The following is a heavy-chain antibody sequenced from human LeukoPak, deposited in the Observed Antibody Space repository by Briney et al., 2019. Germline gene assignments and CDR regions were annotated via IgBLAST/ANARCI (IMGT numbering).Heavy chain of an antibody. CDR1: GGSISGDY. Sequence: PSETLSLTCTVSGGSISGDYWSWIRQPPGKGLEWIGEINHSGSTNYNPSLKSRVTISVDTSKNQFSLKLSSVTAADTAVYYCARGRKTHMYYYDSRDFDYWGQGTLVTVSS. D-gene: IGHD3-22*01. J-gene: IGHJ4*02. CDR2: INHSGST. V-gene: IGHV4-34*01. CDR3: ARGRKTHMYYYDSRDFDY.